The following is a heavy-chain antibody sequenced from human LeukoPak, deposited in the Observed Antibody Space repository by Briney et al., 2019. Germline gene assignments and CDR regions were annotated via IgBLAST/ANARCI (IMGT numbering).Heavy chain of an antibody. CDR3: ARDPLNRRWGSYYFDY. V-gene: IGHV3-30-3*01. D-gene: IGHD1-14*01. J-gene: IGHJ4*02. Sequence: GGSLRLSCAASGFTFTDYAMHWGRQARGKGLGRVALISYDGSKESYEAPVKGRLTLSRDNSRSTLYLQMSSLRGEDTAVYYCARDPLNRRWGSYYFDYWGLGTLVTVSS. CDR1: GFTFTDYA. CDR2: ISYDGSKE.